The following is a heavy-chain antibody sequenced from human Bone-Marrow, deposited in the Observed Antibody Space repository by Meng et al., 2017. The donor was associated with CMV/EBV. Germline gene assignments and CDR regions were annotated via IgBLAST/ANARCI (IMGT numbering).Heavy chain of an antibody. V-gene: IGHV1-46*01. CDR2: INPSGGST. J-gene: IGHJ4*02. CDR3: ARDNRENLYYYGSGSYFFDY. D-gene: IGHD3-10*01. Sequence: ASVKVSCKVSGYSLISFGISWVRQAPGQGLEWMGIINPSGGSTSYAQKFQGRVTMTRDTSTSTVYMELSSLRSEDTAVYYCARDNRENLYYYGSGSYFFDYWGQGTLVTVSS. CDR1: GYSLISFG.